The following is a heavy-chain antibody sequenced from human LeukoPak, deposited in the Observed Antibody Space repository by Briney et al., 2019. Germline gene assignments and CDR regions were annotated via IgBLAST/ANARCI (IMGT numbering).Heavy chain of an antibody. Sequence: SETLSLTCTVSGGSINNSYWSWIRQSPGKGLEWIGYVYYRGSTNCNPSLKSRVTISVDTSKNQFSLKLNSVTAADTALYYCTRWAAAGALNVLWYFDLWGRGTLVTVSS. D-gene: IGHD6-13*01. CDR2: VYYRGST. CDR3: TRWAAAGALNVLWYFDL. V-gene: IGHV4-59*01. J-gene: IGHJ2*01. CDR1: GGSINNSY.